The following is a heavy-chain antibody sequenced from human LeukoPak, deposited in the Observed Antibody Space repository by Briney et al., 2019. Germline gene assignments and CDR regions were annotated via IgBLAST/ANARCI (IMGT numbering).Heavy chain of an antibody. V-gene: IGHV4-59*01. CDR2: IYYSGST. Sequence: ETLSPTCTVSGGSISGYYWSWIRQPPGKGLEWIGYIYYSGSTNYNPSLKSRVTISIDTSKNQFSLKLTSVTAADTAVYYCARDLPNSSGYYFRFDPWGQGTRVTVSS. CDR1: GGSISGYY. J-gene: IGHJ5*02. D-gene: IGHD3-22*01. CDR3: ARDLPNSSGYYFRFDP.